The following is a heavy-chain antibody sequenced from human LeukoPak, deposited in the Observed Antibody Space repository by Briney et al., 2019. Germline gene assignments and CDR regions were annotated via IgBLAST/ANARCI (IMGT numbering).Heavy chain of an antibody. V-gene: IGHV4-34*01. J-gene: IGHJ4*02. CDR3: ARSTPYYYDSSGYYYRTPFDY. Sequence: SETLTLTCTVSGGSISSYYWSWIRQPPGKGLEWIGEINHSGSTNYNPSLKSRVTISVDTSKNQFSLKLSSVPAADTAVYSCARSTPYYYDSSGYYYRTPFDYWGQGTLVTVSS. CDR1: GGSISSYY. D-gene: IGHD3-22*01. CDR2: INHSGST.